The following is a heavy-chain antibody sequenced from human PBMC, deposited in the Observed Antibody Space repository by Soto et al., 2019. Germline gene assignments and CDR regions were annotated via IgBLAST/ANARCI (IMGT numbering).Heavy chain of an antibody. Sequence: PSETLSLTCTVSGGSISSSSYYWGWIRQPPGKGLEWIGSIYYSGSTYYNPSLKSRVTISVDTSKNQFSLKLSSVTAADTAVYYCASSESYYYALSWPRLTKFDPWGQGTLVTVSS. D-gene: IGHD3-10*01. J-gene: IGHJ5*02. V-gene: IGHV4-39*01. CDR2: IYYSGST. CDR3: ASSESYYYALSWPRLTKFDP. CDR1: GGSISSSSYY.